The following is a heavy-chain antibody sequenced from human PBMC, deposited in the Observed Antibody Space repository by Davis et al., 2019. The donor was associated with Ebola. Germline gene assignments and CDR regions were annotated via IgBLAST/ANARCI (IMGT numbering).Heavy chain of an antibody. D-gene: IGHD6-13*01. V-gene: IGHV4-4*02. CDR3: VRQGGGSWSPRLDY. CDR1: GGSISSTNW. Sequence: PSATLSLTCIVSGGSISSTNWWPWVRQSPGEGLAWIGEVYHSGVTNYNPSLKMRITIVVDKSKNQFSLKMVSVTAADTAVYYCVRQGGGSWSPRLDYWGQGTLVTVSS. CDR2: VYHSGVT. J-gene: IGHJ4*02.